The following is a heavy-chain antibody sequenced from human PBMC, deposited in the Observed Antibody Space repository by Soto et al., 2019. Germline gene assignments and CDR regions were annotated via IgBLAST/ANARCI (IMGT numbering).Heavy chain of an antibody. D-gene: IGHD2-2*01. J-gene: IGHJ4*02. CDR1: GGSISSSGSY. Sequence: QVQLQESGPGLVKPSQTLSLTCTVSGGSISSSGSYWTWIRQHPGKGLGWIGYISCSGSTVYNPSLESRVTISVDTSKNQFSLNLSSVTAADTAVYYCARAAANIDYWGQGTLVTVSS. CDR2: ISCSGST. CDR3: ARAAANIDY. V-gene: IGHV4-31*03.